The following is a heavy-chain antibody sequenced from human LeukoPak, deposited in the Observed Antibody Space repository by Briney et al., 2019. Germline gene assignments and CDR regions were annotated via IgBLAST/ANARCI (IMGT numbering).Heavy chain of an antibody. CDR2: INHNGNVN. V-gene: IGHV3-7*03. Sequence: PGGSPRLSCVASGVTFSTYAMNWARQAPGKGLEWVASINHNGNVNYYVDSVKGRFTISRDNAKNSLYLQMSNLRAEDTAVYFCARGGGLDVWGQGATVTVSS. J-gene: IGHJ6*01. CDR3: ARGGGLDV. CDR1: GVTFSTYA. D-gene: IGHD3-16*01.